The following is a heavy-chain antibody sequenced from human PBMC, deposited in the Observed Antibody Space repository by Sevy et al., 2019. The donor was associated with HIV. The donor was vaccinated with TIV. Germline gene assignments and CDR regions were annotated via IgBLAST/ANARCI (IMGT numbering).Heavy chain of an antibody. V-gene: IGHV3-30-3*01. J-gene: IGHJ1*01. CDR2: ISYDGSNK. D-gene: IGHD1-1*01. CDR3: ALERLSSDVAEYFQN. CDR1: GFTFSSYS. Sequence: GGSLRLSCATSGFTFSSYSMHWVRQAPGKGLEWVATISYDGSNKHYADSVKGRFTISRDNFKNSLSLQMHSLRAEDTAMYYCALERLSSDVAEYFQNWGQGTLVTVSS.